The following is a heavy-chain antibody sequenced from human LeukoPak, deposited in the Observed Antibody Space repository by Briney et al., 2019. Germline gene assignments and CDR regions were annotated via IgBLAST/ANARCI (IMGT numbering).Heavy chain of an antibody. J-gene: IGHJ4*02. CDR1: GFTFGSYS. CDR2: ISSSSSYI. Sequence: GGSLRLSWAASGFTFGSYSMNWVRQAPGKGLEWVSSISSSSSYIYYADSVKGRFTISRDNAKNSLYLQMNSLRAEDTAVYYCARESSVVVPAALDYWGQGTLVTVSS. V-gene: IGHV3-21*01. D-gene: IGHD2-2*01. CDR3: ARESSVVVPAALDY.